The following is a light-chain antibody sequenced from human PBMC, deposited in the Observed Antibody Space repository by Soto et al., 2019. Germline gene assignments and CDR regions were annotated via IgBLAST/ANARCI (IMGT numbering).Light chain of an antibody. CDR2: GNS. CDR3: QSYDSSLSGPVV. J-gene: IGLJ2*01. CDR1: SSNIGDNA. V-gene: IGLV1-40*01. Sequence: QSVLTQPPSVSGAPRQRVTISCSGSSSNIGDNAVYWYQQFPGKAPKLLIYGNSNRPSGVPDRFSGSKSGTSASLAITGLQAEDEADYYCQSYDSSLSGPVVFGGGTKLTVL.